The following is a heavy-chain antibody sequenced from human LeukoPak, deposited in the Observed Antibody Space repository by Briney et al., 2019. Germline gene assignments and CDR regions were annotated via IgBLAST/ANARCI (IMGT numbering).Heavy chain of an antibody. CDR1: GVTFSSYG. Sequence: PGGTLRLSCAGSGVTFSSYGMSWVRQAPGKGLEWVAGISGRGATTYYADSVRGRSLISRDNSKNTLYLQMNSPRAEDTAVYYCAKGIAVAGRFDTWGQGTLVTVSS. CDR3: AKGIAVAGRFDT. V-gene: IGHV3-23*01. J-gene: IGHJ5*02. D-gene: IGHD6-19*01. CDR2: ISGRGATT.